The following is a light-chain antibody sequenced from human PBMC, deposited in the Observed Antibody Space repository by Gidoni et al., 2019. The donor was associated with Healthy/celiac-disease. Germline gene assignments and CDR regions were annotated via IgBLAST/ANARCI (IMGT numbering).Light chain of an antibody. Sequence: IVMPQSPATLSVSPGERATLSCRASQSVSSNLAWYQQKPGQAPRLLIYGASTRATGIPARFSGSGSGTEFTLTISSLQSEDFAVYYCQQYNSWPRTFGQGTKVEIK. CDR1: QSVSSN. J-gene: IGKJ1*01. CDR3: QQYNSWPRT. V-gene: IGKV3-15*01. CDR2: GAS.